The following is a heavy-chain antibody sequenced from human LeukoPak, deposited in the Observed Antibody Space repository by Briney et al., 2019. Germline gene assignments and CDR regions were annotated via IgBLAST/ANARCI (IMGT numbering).Heavy chain of an antibody. J-gene: IGHJ5*02. V-gene: IGHV1-46*01. CDR2: INPSGGST. D-gene: IGHD3-10*01. CDR3: ARTLLGGSGSYYNVEWFDP. CDR1: GYTFTSYY. Sequence: GASVKVSCKASGYTFTSYYMHWVRQAPGQGLEWMGIINPSGGSTSYAQKFQGRVTMTRDTSTSTVYMELRSLRSDDTAVYYCARTLLGGSGSYYNVEWFDPWGQGTLVTVSS.